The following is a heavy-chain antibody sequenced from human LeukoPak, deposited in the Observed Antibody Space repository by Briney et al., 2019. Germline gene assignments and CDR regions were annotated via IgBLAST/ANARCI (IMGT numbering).Heavy chain of an antibody. V-gene: IGHV3-21*01. CDR2: VGSSGAYI. Sequence: GGSLRLSCAASGFTFSAYSMTWVRQAPGKGLEWVASVGSSGAYIYYADSVKGRFTISRDNAKNSLFLQTNSLRVEDTALYYCARMHLFGVVNYNYYYMDVWGKGTPVTVSS. CDR1: GFTFSAYS. CDR3: ARMHLFGVVNYNYYYMDV. J-gene: IGHJ6*03. D-gene: IGHD3-3*01.